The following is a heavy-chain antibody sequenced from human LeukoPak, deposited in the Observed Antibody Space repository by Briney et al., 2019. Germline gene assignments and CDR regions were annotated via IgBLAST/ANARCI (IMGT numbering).Heavy chain of an antibody. CDR2: IYSSGIT. CDR1: GGSISSYY. V-gene: IGHV4-59*08. D-gene: IGHD6-19*01. J-gene: IGHJ4*02. Sequence: SETQSLTCTVSGGSISSYYWSWIRQPPGKGLEWIGYIYSSGITNYNPSLKSRVTISVDTSKNQFSLKLSSVTAADTAVYHCARLSSGWPFDYWGQGTLVTVSS. CDR3: ARLSSGWPFDY.